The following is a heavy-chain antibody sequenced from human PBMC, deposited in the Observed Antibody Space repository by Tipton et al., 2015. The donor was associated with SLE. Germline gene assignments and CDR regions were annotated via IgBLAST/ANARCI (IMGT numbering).Heavy chain of an antibody. Sequence: TLSLTCAVSRGSFSGYAWNWIRQPPGKGLEWIGSIYYSGSTYYNPSLKSRVTISVDTSKNQFSLKLSSVTAADTAVYYCARLADGYRTDYWGQGTLVTVSS. V-gene: IGHV4-30-2*03. D-gene: IGHD5-24*01. CDR3: ARLADGYRTDY. CDR2: IYYSGST. J-gene: IGHJ4*02. CDR1: RGSFSGYA.